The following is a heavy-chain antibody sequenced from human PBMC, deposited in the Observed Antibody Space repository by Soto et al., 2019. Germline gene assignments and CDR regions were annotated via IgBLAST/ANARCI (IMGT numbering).Heavy chain of an antibody. V-gene: IGHV5-51*01. CDR3: ARNSGAGKYHYGMDV. CDR2: IYPGDSDT. Sequence: PGESLKISCRCSGYSFTSYWIGLVRQMPGKGLEWMGIIYPGDSDTRYSPSFQGQVTISADKSISTAYLQWSSLKASDTAMYYCARNSGAGKYHYGMDVWGQGTTVTVSS. CDR1: GYSFTSYW. D-gene: IGHD6-13*01. J-gene: IGHJ6*02.